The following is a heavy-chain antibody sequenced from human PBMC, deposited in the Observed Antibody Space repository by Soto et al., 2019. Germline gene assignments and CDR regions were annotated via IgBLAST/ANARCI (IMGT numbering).Heavy chain of an antibody. CDR3: AKAGLDCSGFHGFGF. D-gene: IGHD2-15*01. V-gene: IGHV3-23*01. J-gene: IGHJ6*02. CDR2: ISGTGGST. Sequence: GGALKVTCVDSGGTCSTNAMSWVRQAAGKGLEWVSTISGTGGSTSYADSVKGRSTISRDNPKNTLYLQMNSLRAEDTAVYYCAKAGLDCSGFHGFGFWGQGTTVLVSS. CDR1: GGTCSTNA.